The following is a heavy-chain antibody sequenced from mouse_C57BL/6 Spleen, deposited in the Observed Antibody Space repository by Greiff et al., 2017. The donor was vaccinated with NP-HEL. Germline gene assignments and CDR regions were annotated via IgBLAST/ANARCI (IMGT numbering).Heavy chain of an antibody. D-gene: IGHD2-3*01. CDR2: IDPEDGDT. V-gene: IGHV14-1*01. CDR3: ASWDDGYYLYV. CDR1: GFNIKDYY. Sequence: VQLQQSGAELVRPGASVKLSCTASGFNIKDYYMHWVKQRPEQGLEWIGRIDPEDGDTEYAPKFQGKATMTADTSSNTAYLQLRSLTSEDSAVYYCASWDDGYYLYVWGTATTVTVSS. J-gene: IGHJ1*03.